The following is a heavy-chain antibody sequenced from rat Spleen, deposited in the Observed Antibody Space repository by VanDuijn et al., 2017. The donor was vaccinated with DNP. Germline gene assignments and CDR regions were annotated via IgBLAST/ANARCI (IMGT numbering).Heavy chain of an antibody. J-gene: IGHJ2*01. CDR2: ISTGGGNT. V-gene: IGHV5-25*01. CDR3: AKDTTGGTYFDY. Sequence: EVQLVESGGGLVQPGRSMKLSCAALRFTFSNFYMAWVRQAPTKGLEWVASISTGGGNTYSRGSVKGRFTISRDNAKRTLYMQMDSLRSEDTDTYYCAKDTTGGTYFDYWGQGVMVTVSS. CDR1: RFTFSNFY. D-gene: IGHD1-11*01.